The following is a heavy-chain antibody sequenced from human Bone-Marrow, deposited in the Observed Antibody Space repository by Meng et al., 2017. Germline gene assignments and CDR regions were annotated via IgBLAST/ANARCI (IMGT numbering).Heavy chain of an antibody. CDR2: TYYRSKWYT. J-gene: IGHJ4*02. D-gene: IGHD3-22*01. CDR1: GDSVSRNSAA. CDR3: ARGDYSSSPSF. V-gene: IGHV6-1*01. Sequence: QSQLHQSGPGLAKPSQTLPLSRAISGDSVSRNSAAWHWIRQSPSRGLEWLGRTYYRSKWYTDYAVSVKSRITINPDTSKNQFSLQLNSVTPEDTAVYYCARGDYSSSPSFWGQGTLVTVSS.